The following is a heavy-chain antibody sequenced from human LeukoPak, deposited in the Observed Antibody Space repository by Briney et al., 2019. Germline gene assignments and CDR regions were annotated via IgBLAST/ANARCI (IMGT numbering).Heavy chain of an antibody. CDR2: IYYSGST. Sequence: SETLSLTCTVSGGSISSYYWSWIRQPPGKGLEWIGYIYYSGSTNYNPSLKSRVTISVDTSKNQFSLKLSSVTAADTAVYYCARSLGPYYYDSSGYPHWFDPWGQGTLVTVSS. CDR3: ARSLGPYYYDSSGYPHWFDP. J-gene: IGHJ5*02. CDR1: GGSISSYY. D-gene: IGHD3-22*01. V-gene: IGHV4-59*01.